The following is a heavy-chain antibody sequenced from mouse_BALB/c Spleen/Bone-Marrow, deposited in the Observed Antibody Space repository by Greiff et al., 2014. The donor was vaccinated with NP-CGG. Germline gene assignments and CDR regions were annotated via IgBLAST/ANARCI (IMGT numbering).Heavy chain of an antibody. CDR3: ANYYYGYYFDS. Sequence: VQLKQSGAELVKPGASVKLSCTASGFNIKDTYMHRVKQRPEQGLEWIGRIDPANGNTKYDPKFQGKATITADTSSNTAYLQLSSLTSEDTAVYYCANYYYGYYFDSWGQGTTLTVSS. J-gene: IGHJ2*01. CDR1: GFNIKDTY. V-gene: IGHV14-3*02. CDR2: IDPANGNT. D-gene: IGHD1-1*01.